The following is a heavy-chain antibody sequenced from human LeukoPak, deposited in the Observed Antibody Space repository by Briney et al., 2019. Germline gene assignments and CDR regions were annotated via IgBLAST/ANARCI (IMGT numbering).Heavy chain of an antibody. CDR2: ISSSSSTI. CDR1: GFTFSSYS. V-gene: IGHV3-48*01. CDR3: AKLAYDSSGYYYVDY. J-gene: IGHJ4*02. D-gene: IGHD3-22*01. Sequence: GGSLRLSCAASGFTFSSYSMNWVRQAPGKGLEWVSYISSSSSTIYYADSVKGRFTISRDNSKNTPYLQMNTLRAEDTAVYYCAKLAYDSSGYYYVDYWGQGTLVTVSS.